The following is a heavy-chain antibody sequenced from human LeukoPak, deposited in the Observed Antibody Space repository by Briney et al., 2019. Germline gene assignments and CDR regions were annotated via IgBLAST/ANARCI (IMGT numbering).Heavy chain of an antibody. CDR3: ARGYTSGSPYLDF. CDR1: VFTFINLG. J-gene: IGHJ4*02. D-gene: IGHD3-10*01. CDR2: IRFDGSNK. Sequence: GGSLTLSCAASVFTFINLGMHGVRQAPGKGREGGAFIRFDGSNKYYADSVRGRFTFSRDNSKNTLYLQMESLRAEDTAVYYCARGYTSGSPYLDFWGQGTLVTVSS. V-gene: IGHV3-30*02.